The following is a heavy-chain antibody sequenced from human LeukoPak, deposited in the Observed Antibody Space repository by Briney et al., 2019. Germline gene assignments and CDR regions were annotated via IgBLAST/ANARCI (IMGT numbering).Heavy chain of an antibody. J-gene: IGHJ4*02. CDR1: GYGFIDYY. Sequence: ASVKVSCKASGYGFIDYYMHWVRQAPGQGLEYMGWINPNSGDNSCAQKFQGRVSMTRDTSITTLYMELTSLRSDDTAVYFCARGGGIQSCGGKTCFRGFVYWGQGTLVTVSS. D-gene: IGHD2-21*01. V-gene: IGHV1-2*02. CDR3: ARGGGIQSCGGKTCFRGFVY. CDR2: INPNSGDN.